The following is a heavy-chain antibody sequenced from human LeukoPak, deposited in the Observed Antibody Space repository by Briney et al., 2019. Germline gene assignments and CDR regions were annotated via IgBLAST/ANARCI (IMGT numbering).Heavy chain of an antibody. CDR3: ARELSRIAAAGTWWFDP. V-gene: IGHV1-69*05. J-gene: IGHJ5*02. Sequence: ASVKVSCKXSGGTFSSYAISWVRQAPGQGLEWMGRIIPIFGTANYAQKFQGRVTMTRDTSISTAYMELSRLRSDDTAVYYCARELSRIAAAGTWWFDPWGQGTLVTVSS. CDR2: IIPIFGTA. CDR1: GGTFSSYA. D-gene: IGHD6-13*01.